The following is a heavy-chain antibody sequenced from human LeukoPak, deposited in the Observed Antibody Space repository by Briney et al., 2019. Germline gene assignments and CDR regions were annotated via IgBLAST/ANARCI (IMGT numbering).Heavy chain of an antibody. CDR1: GGSFSGYY. J-gene: IGHJ4*02. Sequence: SETLSLTCAVYGGSFSGYYWSWIRQPPGKGLEWIGEINHSGSTNYNPSLKSRVTISVDTSKNQFSLKLSSVTDADTAVYYCVRSGGSGSPFDYWGQGTLVTVSS. CDR3: VRSGGSGSPFDY. CDR2: INHSGST. V-gene: IGHV4-34*01. D-gene: IGHD3-10*01.